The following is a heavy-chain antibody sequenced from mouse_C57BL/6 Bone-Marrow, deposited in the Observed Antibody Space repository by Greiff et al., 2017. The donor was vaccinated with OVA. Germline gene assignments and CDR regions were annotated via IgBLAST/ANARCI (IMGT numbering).Heavy chain of an antibody. CDR2: IYPGSGST. CDR3: AFTTVVATDY. J-gene: IGHJ2*01. D-gene: IGHD1-1*01. V-gene: IGHV1-55*01. Sequence: QVHVKQPGAELVKPGASVKMSCKASGYTFTSYWITWVKQRPGQGLEWIGDIYPGSGSTNYNEKFKSKATLTVDTSSSTAYMQLSSLTSEDSAVYYCAFTTVVATDYWGQGTTLTVSS. CDR1: GYTFTSYW.